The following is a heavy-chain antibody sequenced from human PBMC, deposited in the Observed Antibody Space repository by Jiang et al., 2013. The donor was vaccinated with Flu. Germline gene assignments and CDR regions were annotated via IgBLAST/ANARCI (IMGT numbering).Heavy chain of an antibody. V-gene: IGHV1-18*01. D-gene: IGHD3-10*01. J-gene: IGHJ5*02. CDR2: ISAYNGNT. Sequence: SGAEVKKPGASVKVSCKASGYTFTSYGISWVRQAPGQGLEWMGWISAYNGNTNYAQKLQGRVTMTTDTSTSTAYMELRSLRSDDTAVYYCARTPMLSRLPITMVSNWFDPWGQGTLVTVSS. CDR3: ARTPMLSRLPITMVSNWFDP. CDR1: GYTFTSYG.